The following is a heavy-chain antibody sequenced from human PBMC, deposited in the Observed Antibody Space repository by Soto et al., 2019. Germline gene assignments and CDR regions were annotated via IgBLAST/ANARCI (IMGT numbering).Heavy chain of an antibody. CDR1: GYTFTSYG. CDR2: ISAYNGNT. D-gene: IGHD6-13*01. V-gene: IGHV1-18*01. CDR3: ARKMVIAATSGDYYYGMDV. Sequence: QVQLVQSGAEVKKPGASVKVSCKASGYTFTSYGISWVRQAPGQGLEWMGWISAYNGNTNYAQKLQGRVTMTTDTSTSTAYMELRSLRSDYTAVYYCARKMVIAATSGDYYYGMDVWGQGTTVTVSS. J-gene: IGHJ6*02.